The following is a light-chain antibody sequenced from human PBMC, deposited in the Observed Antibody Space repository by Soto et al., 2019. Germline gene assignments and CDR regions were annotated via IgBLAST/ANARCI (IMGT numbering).Light chain of an antibody. CDR2: AAS. CDR1: QNINSY. J-gene: IGKJ5*01. Sequence: DIEMNHSQSSLSGSLGDRVAITCRASQNINSYLNWYQQKPGKAPKLLIYAASSLQSGVPSRFSGSGSGTDFTLTISSLQPEDFATYYCQQSYSTPITFGQGTRLEIK. V-gene: IGKV1-39*01. CDR3: QQSYSTPIT.